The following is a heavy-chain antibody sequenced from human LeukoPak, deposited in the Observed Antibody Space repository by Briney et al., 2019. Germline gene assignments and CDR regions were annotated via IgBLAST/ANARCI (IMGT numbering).Heavy chain of an antibody. J-gene: IGHJ4*02. CDR1: GYTFTSYY. Sequence: ASVKVSCKASGYTFTSYYMHWVRQAPGQGLEWMGIINPSGGSTSYAQKFQGRVTMTRDTSINTAYMELSRLRSVDTAVYYCARDRSPPYFDYWGQGTLVTVSS. CDR3: ARDRSPPYFDY. V-gene: IGHV1-46*01. CDR2: INPSGGST.